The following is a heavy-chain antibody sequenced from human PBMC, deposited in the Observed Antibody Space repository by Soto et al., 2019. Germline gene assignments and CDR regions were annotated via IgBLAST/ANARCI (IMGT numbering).Heavy chain of an antibody. CDR3: ARVERGTVTTVVDAFDI. CDR1: GGFVSSGSYY. J-gene: IGHJ3*02. Sequence: SETLSLTCAVYGGFVSSGSYYWSWIRQPPGKGMEWIGEMIHSGVTLFNPSLKSRVTISVDTSKIQFSLNIFSVTAADTALYYCARVERGTVTTVVDAFDIWGPGTMVTVSS. CDR2: MIHSGVT. D-gene: IGHD1-1*01. V-gene: IGHV4-61*01.